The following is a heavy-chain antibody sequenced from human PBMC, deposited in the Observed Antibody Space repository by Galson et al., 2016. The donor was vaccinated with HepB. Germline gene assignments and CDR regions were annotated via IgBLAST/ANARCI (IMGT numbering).Heavy chain of an antibody. CDR1: GYTFTDHY. V-gene: IGHV1-2*02. D-gene: IGHD4-17*01. CDR2: INPDTADT. J-gene: IGHJ4*02. CDR3: AGCDGDYFLDF. Sequence: SVKVSCKASGYTFTDHYIHWVRQAPGQGLECMGWINPDTADTNIAQKFQGRVAVTRDTSISTSYMELRSLTSDDTAVYYCAGCDGDYFLDFWGQGTLVTVSS.